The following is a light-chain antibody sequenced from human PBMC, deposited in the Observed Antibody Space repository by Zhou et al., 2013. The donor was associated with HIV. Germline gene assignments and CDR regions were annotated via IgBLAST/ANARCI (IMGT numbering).Light chain of an antibody. CDR3: LQDSSYPRT. CDR2: KAS. V-gene: IGKV1-5*03. Sequence: DIQMTQSPSTLSASVGDRVTITCRASQSISSWLAWYQQKPGKAPKVLIYKASSLETGVPSRFSGSGSGTEFTLTISSLQPEDFATYYCLQDSSYPRTFGPGTKVEMK. J-gene: IGKJ2*02. CDR1: QSISSW.